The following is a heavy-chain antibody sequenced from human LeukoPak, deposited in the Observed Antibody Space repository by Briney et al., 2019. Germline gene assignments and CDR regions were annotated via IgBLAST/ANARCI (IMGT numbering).Heavy chain of an antibody. CDR1: GGSIRSYY. CDR3: ARVRVATIIFDY. V-gene: IGHV4-59*01. D-gene: IGHD5-12*01. CDR2: ISDSGSA. Sequence: PSETLSLTCTVSGGSIRSYYWSWIRQPPGKGLEWIGYISDSGSANYNPSLESRVTISVDTSKNQFSLKLSSVTAADTAVYYCARVRVATIIFDYWGQGTLVTVSS. J-gene: IGHJ4*02.